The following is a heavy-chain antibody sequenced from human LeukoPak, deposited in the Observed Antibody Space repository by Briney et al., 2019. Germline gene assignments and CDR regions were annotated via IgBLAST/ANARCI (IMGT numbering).Heavy chain of an antibody. CDR1: GYTFTSYA. Sequence: GASVKVSCKASGYTFTSYAMHWVRQAPGQRLEWMGWINAGNGNTKYSQEFQGRVTMTRDTSTSTVYMELSSLRSEDMAVYYCARDYLKVVVAGTAPSAGHMDYWGQGTLVTVSS. CDR2: INAGNGNT. D-gene: IGHD2-15*01. V-gene: IGHV1-3*03. CDR3: ARDYLKVVVAGTAPSAGHMDY. J-gene: IGHJ4*02.